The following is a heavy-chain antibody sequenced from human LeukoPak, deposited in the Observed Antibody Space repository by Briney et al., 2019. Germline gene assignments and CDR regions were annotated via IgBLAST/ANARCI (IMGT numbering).Heavy chain of an antibody. Sequence: NLGGSLRLSCAASGFTFSSYSMNWVRQAPGKGLEWVSSISSSSSYIYYADSVKGRFTISRDNAKNSLYLQMNSLRAEDTAVYYCARAGYCSSTSCYPYYYYYMDVWGKGTTVTVSS. D-gene: IGHD2-2*01. CDR1: GFTFSSYS. CDR2: ISSSSSYI. CDR3: ARAGYCSSTSCYPYYYYYMDV. J-gene: IGHJ6*03. V-gene: IGHV3-21*01.